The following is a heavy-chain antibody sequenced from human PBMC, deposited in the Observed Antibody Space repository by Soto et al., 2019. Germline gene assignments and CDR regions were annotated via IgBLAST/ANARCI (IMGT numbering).Heavy chain of an antibody. D-gene: IGHD6-13*01. CDR1: GYTFTGYY. CDR2: INPNSGGT. V-gene: IGHV1-2*04. J-gene: IGHJ6*02. Sequence: GASVKVSCKASGYTFTGYYMHWVRQAPGQGLEWMGWINPNSGGTNYAQKFQGWVTMTRDTSISTAYMELSRLRSDDTAVYYCARGRLWIAAAGLYYYYGMDVWGQGTTVTVSS. CDR3: ARGRLWIAAAGLYYYYGMDV.